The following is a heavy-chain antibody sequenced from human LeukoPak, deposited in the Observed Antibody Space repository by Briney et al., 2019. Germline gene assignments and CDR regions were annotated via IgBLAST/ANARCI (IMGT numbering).Heavy chain of an antibody. J-gene: IGHJ6*03. Sequence: SETLSLTCTVPGGSISSGSYYWSWIRQPAGKGLEWIGRIYTSGSTNYNPSLKSRVTISVDTSKNQFSLKLSSVTAADTAVYYCARDRHSTVTTGYYYMDVWGKGTTVTVSS. D-gene: IGHD4-11*01. CDR3: ARDRHSTVTTGYYYMDV. CDR1: GGSISSGSYY. CDR2: IYTSGST. V-gene: IGHV4-61*02.